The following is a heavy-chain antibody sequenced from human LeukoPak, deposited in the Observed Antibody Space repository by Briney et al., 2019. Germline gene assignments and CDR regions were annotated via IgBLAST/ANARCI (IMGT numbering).Heavy chain of an antibody. V-gene: IGHV4-39*01. CDR1: GDSISSTNYY. J-gene: IGHJ4*02. CDR3: ATSGWYLLPGVY. D-gene: IGHD6-19*01. Sequence: SETLSLTCTVPGDSISSTNYYWGWIRQPPGKGLEWIGSTYYSGSTYYNPSLESRVTISVDTSKNQFSLKLSSVTAADTAVYYCATSGWYLLPGVYWGQGTLVTVSS. CDR2: TYYSGST.